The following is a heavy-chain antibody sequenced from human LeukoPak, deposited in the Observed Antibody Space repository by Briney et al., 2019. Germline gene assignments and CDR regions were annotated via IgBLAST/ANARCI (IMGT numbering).Heavy chain of an antibody. V-gene: IGHV3-11*06. CDR2: ISSSSSYT. Sequence: PGGSLILSCAASGFTFSDYYMSWIRQPPGKGLEWVSYISSSSSYTNYADSVKGRSTISRDSAKNSLYLQMNSLRAEDTAMYYCARVITGTTWAPDYWGQETLVTVSS. D-gene: IGHD1-20*01. J-gene: IGHJ4*02. CDR3: ARVITGTTWAPDY. CDR1: GFTFSDYY.